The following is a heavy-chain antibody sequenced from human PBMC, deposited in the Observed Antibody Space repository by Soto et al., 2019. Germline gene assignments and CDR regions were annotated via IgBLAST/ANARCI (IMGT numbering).Heavy chain of an antibody. V-gene: IGHV4-31*03. Sequence: QVQLQESGPGLVKPSQTLSLTCTVSGGSISSGGYYWSWIRQHPGKGLEWIGYIYYSGSTYYNPSLKSRVTISVDTSKNQFSLKLSSVPAADTAVYYCARGPDVPAAIWPYYYYYGMDVWGQGTTVTVSS. D-gene: IGHD2-2*02. J-gene: IGHJ6*02. CDR1: GGSISSGGYY. CDR3: ARGPDVPAAIWPYYYYYGMDV. CDR2: IYYSGST.